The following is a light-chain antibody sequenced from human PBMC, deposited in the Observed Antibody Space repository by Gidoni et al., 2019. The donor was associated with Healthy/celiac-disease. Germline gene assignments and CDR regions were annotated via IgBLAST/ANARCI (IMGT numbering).Light chain of an antibody. Sequence: DIQMTQSPSSLSASVGDRVTITCQASQDISNYLNWYQQKPGKAPKLLIYDASNLETGVPSRFSGSGSGTDFTFTISSLQPEDIATYYCQQYDNLPRYTFXGXTKVEIK. CDR3: QQYDNLPRYT. J-gene: IGKJ4*01. V-gene: IGKV1-33*01. CDR2: DAS. CDR1: QDISNY.